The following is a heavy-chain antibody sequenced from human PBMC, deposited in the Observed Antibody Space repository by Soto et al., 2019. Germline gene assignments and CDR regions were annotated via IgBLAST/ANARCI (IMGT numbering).Heavy chain of an antibody. CDR3: AKAFFSRYYYDSSGYSPFDP. J-gene: IGHJ5*02. V-gene: IGHV3-30*18. CDR2: ISYDGSNK. CDR1: GFTFSSYG. Sequence: LRLSCAASGFTFSSYGMHWVRQAPGKGLEWVAVISYDGSNKYYADSVKGRFTISRDNSKNTLYLQMNSLRAEDTAVYYCAKAFFSRYYYDSSGYSPFDPWGQGTLVTVSS. D-gene: IGHD3-22*01.